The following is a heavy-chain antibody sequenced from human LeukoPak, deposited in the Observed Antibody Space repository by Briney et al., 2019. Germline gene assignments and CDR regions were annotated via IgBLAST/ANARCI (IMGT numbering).Heavy chain of an antibody. V-gene: IGHV1-2*02. CDR3: ARGSSGSYYGIDY. CDR1: GYTFTGYY. J-gene: IGHJ4*02. D-gene: IGHD1-26*01. CDR2: INPNSGGT. Sequence: GASVKVSCKASGYTFTGYYMHWVRQAPGQGLEWMGWINPNSGGTNYAQKFQGRVTMTRNISISTAYMELSSLRSEDTAVYYCARGSSGSYYGIDYWGQGTLVTVSS.